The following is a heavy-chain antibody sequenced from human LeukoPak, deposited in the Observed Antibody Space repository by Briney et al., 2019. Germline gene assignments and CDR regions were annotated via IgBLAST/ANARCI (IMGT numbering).Heavy chain of an antibody. CDR3: TRDCGTPRDGYYPFDWFDP. J-gene: IGHJ5*02. CDR1: GFTFSSYE. CDR2: INQDGSMI. V-gene: IGHV3-7*01. Sequence: PGGSLRLSCAASGFTFSSYEMNWVRQAPGKGPEWVANINQDGSMIHYVDSVKGRFTISRDNAKNSLYLQMSSLRGEDTALYYCTRDCGTPRDGYYPFDWFDPWGQGTLVTVSS. D-gene: IGHD3-22*01.